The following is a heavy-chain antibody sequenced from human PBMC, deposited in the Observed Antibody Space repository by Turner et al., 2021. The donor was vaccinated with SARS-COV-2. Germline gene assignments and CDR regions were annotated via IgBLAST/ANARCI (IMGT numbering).Heavy chain of an antibody. J-gene: IGHJ4*02. Sequence: EVQLVVSGGGLVQHGQYLRLSCATSGFTFSTSAMNWVRQAPGKGLEWVSYISKSSLTIYYADSVKGRFTISRDNAENSLYLQMTSLRADDTAVYYCTKGLQLGAAFDFWGQGALVTVSS. CDR2: ISKSSLTI. D-gene: IGHD6-25*01. CDR3: TKGLQLGAAFDF. CDR1: GFTFSTSA. V-gene: IGHV3-48*01.